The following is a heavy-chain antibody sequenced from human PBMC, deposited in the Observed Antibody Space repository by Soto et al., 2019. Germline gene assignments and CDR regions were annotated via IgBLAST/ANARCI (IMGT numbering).Heavy chain of an antibody. Sequence: SVKVSCKASGGTFSSYAISWVRQAPGQGLEWMGGIIPIFGTANYAQKFQGRVTITADKSTSTAYMELSSLRSEDTAAYYCARVGYYYDSSGSYFDYWGQGTLVTVSS. J-gene: IGHJ4*02. CDR3: ARVGYYYDSSGSYFDY. D-gene: IGHD3-22*01. V-gene: IGHV1-69*06. CDR2: IIPIFGTA. CDR1: GGTFSSYA.